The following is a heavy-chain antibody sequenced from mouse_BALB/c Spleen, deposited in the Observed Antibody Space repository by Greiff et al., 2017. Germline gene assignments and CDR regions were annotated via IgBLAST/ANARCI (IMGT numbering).Heavy chain of an antibody. CDR1: GYTFTSYW. V-gene: IGHV1-87*01. D-gene: IGHD2-1*01. Sequence: QVHVKQSGAELARPGASVKLSCKASGYTFTSYWMQWVKQRPGQGLEWIGAIYPGDGDTRYTQKFKGKATLTADKSSSTAYMQLSSLASEDSAVYYCAREVYGNYDYWGQGTTLTVSS. CDR2: IYPGDGDT. J-gene: IGHJ2*01. CDR3: AREVYGNYDY.